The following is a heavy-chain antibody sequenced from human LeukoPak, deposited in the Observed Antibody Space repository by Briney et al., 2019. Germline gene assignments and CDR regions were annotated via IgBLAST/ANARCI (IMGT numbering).Heavy chain of an antibody. CDR3: ARDVRGPHDF. V-gene: IGHV3-74*01. CDR2: IHPDGNT. D-gene: IGHD2/OR15-2a*01. J-gene: IGHJ4*02. CDR1: GFTLSNSW. Sequence: GGSLRLSCAASGFTLSNSWMHWVRHAPGKGLVWVARIHPDGNTDYANSLKGRVTISRDNAKNTLYLQMNSLRAEDTAVYRCARDVRGPHDFWGQGTLVTVSS.